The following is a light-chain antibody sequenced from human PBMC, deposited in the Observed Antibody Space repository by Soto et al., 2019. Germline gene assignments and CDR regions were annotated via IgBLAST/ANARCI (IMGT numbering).Light chain of an antibody. CDR1: QIVSRN. J-gene: IGKJ5*01. CDR3: QQYNNWIT. CDR2: GAS. Sequence: DIVMTQFPATLSVSPGDRGTLSCRASQIVSRNLAWYQQKPGQAPSLLIYGASTRAIGVQARVSGSGSGTEFTLTIRSLQSEDFAVYYCQQYNNWITFGQGTRLEIK. V-gene: IGKV3-15*01.